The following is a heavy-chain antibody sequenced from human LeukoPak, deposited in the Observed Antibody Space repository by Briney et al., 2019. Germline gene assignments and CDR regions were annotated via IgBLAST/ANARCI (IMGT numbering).Heavy chain of an antibody. V-gene: IGHV1-69*13. D-gene: IGHD5-24*01. J-gene: IGHJ4*02. Sequence: SVKVSCKASGGTFSSYAISWVRQAPGQGLEWMGGIIPIFGTANYAQKFQGRVTITADESTSTAYMELSSLRSEDTAVYYCVKDYGKYQILERATFDFWGQGTLISVSS. CDR1: GGTFSSYA. CDR2: IIPIFGTA. CDR3: VKDYGKYQILERATFDF.